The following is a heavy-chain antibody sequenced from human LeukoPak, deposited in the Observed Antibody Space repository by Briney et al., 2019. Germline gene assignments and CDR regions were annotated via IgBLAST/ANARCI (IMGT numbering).Heavy chain of an antibody. V-gene: IGHV3-23*01. CDR2: ISGSGGST. CDR1: GFTFSSYG. D-gene: IGHD3-10*01. CDR3: AKLDGYGSGSYYDY. J-gene: IGHJ4*02. Sequence: GGSLRLSCAASGFTFSSYGMSWVRQAPGKGLEWVSAISGSGGSTYYADSVKGRFTISRDNSKNTLYLQMNNLRAEDTAVYYCAKLDGYGSGSYYDYWGQETLVTVSS.